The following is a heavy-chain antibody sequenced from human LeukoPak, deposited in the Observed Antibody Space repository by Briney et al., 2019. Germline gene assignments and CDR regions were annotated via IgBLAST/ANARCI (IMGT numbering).Heavy chain of an antibody. CDR3: ARRIAAAAPFDY. CDR2: ISSSGSTI. J-gene: IGHJ4*02. V-gene: IGHV3-48*03. Sequence: GGSLRLSCAASGFTFSSYEMNWVRQAPGKGLEWVSYISSSGSTIYYADSVKGRFTISRDNAKNSLYLQMNSLRAEDTAVYYCARRIAAAAPFDYWGQGTLVTVSS. D-gene: IGHD6-13*01. CDR1: GFTFSSYE.